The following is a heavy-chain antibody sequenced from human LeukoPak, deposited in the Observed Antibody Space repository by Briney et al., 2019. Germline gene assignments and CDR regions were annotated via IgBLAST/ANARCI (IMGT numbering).Heavy chain of an antibody. Sequence: GGSLRLSCAASGFTFDDYGMSWVRQAPGKGLEWVSGINWNGGSTGYADSVKGRFTISRDNAKNSLYLQMNSLRAEDTALYYCAREGVLHYYYYYYMDVWGKGTTVTVSS. CDR1: GFTFDDYG. CDR2: INWNGGST. J-gene: IGHJ6*03. V-gene: IGHV3-20*04. D-gene: IGHD2-15*01. CDR3: AREGVLHYYYYYYMDV.